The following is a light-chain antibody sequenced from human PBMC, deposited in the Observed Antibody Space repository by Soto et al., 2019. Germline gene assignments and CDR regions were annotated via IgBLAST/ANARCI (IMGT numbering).Light chain of an antibody. J-gene: IGKJ4*01. CDR3: QQYNNWPLS. CDR2: DAS. Sequence: ETVMTQSPATLSVSPGDRATLSCSASQSVSYNLAWYQQKPGQAPRLLIYDASTRATGIPARFSGSASGTEFTFTICSLLSEDFAVYYCQQYNNWPLSFGAGIKV. V-gene: IGKV3D-15*01. CDR1: QSVSYN.